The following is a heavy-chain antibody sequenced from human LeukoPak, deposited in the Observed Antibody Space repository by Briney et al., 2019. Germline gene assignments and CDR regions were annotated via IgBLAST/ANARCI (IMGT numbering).Heavy chain of an antibody. CDR3: ARNVSYSFDY. CDR1: GYSIRSNYY. J-gene: IGHJ4*02. CDR2: IYHSGST. Sequence: SETLSLTCDVSGYSIRSNYYWGWIRQPPGKGLEWIGSIYHSGSTYYNPSLKSRVTISVDTSKNQFSLKLSPVTAADTAVYYCARNVSYSFDYWGQGTLVTVSS. V-gene: IGHV4-38-2*01. D-gene: IGHD1-1*01.